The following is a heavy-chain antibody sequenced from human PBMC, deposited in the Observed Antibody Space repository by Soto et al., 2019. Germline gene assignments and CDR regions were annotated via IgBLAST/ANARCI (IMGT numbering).Heavy chain of an antibody. V-gene: IGHV1-24*01. CDR1: GYTLTELS. CDR2: FDPEDGET. Sequence: GASVKVSCKVSGYTLTELSMHWVRQAPGKGLEWMGGFDPEDGETIYAQKFQGRVTMTEDTSTDTAYMELSSLRSEDTAVYYCATGLYYYYGMDVWGQGTTVTLSS. J-gene: IGHJ6*02. CDR3: ATGLYYYYGMDV.